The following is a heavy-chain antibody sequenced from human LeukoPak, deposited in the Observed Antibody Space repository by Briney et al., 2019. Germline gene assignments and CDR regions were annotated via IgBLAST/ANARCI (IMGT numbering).Heavy chain of an antibody. D-gene: IGHD5-24*01. CDR2: IDGRGGNI. Sequence: GGSLRLSCGTSGFTVSNYAMSWVRHAPGKGLEWVSNIDGRGGNIYYAASVRGRFTISRDNSKNTLYLQMNSLRAEDTAVYYCTKDQTGDGYNSIWGQGTLVTVSS. CDR3: TKDQTGDGYNSI. CDR1: GFTVSNYA. V-gene: IGHV3-23*01. J-gene: IGHJ4*02.